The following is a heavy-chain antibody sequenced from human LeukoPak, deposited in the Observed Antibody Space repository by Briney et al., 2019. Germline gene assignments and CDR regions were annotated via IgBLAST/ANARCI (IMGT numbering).Heavy chain of an antibody. Sequence: GGSLRLSCAASGFTFSDYYMSWIRQAPGKGLEWVSAISGSGGSTYYADSVKGRFTISRDNAKNSLYLQMNSLRAEDTAVYYCARAATSFTDDAFDIWGQGTMVTVSS. J-gene: IGHJ3*02. CDR3: ARAATSFTDDAFDI. D-gene: IGHD5-12*01. V-gene: IGHV3-11*01. CDR2: ISGSGGST. CDR1: GFTFSDYY.